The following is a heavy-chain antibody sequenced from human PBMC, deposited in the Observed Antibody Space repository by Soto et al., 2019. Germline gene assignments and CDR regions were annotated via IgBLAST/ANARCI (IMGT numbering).Heavy chain of an antibody. J-gene: IGHJ3*02. Sequence: PGGSLRLSCAASGFTFSDYYMSWVRQAPGKGLEWVSSISSSSSYIYYADSVKGRFTISRDNAKNSLYLQMNSLRAEDTAVYYCARVSYCSAGSCPNAFDIWGQGTMVTVSS. CDR2: ISSSSSYI. D-gene: IGHD2-15*01. CDR1: GFTFSDYY. V-gene: IGHV3-21*01. CDR3: ARVSYCSAGSCPNAFDI.